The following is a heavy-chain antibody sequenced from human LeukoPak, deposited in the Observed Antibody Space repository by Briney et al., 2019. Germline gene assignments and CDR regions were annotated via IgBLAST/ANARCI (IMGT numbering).Heavy chain of an antibody. CDR2: IYYSGST. Sequence: SETLSLTCTVSGGSISSSSNYWGWIRQPPGKGLEWIGNIYYSGSTNYNPSLKSRVTISVDTSKNQFSLNLSSVTAADTAVYYCARLINTWFDPWGQGTLVTVSS. J-gene: IGHJ5*02. CDR3: ARLINTWFDP. D-gene: IGHD3-16*01. V-gene: IGHV4-39*07. CDR1: GGSISSSSNY.